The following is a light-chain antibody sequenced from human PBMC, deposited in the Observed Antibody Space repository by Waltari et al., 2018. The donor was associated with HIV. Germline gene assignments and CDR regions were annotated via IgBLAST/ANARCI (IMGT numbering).Light chain of an antibody. Sequence: QSALTQPASVSGSPGQSITISCSGTTSDVGSDNFVSWYQKHPGKAPKLMIHEVTNRASGASTRFSGSKSGKTAYLTISGLQTEDEADYYCSSYANTNSVIFGGGTKLTVL. J-gene: IGLJ2*01. V-gene: IGLV2-14*03. CDR3: SSYANTNSVI. CDR1: TSDVGSDNF. CDR2: EVT.